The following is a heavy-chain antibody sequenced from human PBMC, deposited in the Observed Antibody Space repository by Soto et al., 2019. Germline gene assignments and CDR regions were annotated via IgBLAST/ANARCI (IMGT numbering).Heavy chain of an antibody. V-gene: IGHV3-49*04. J-gene: IGHJ5*02. CDR2: IRSPGYGGTT. Sequence: GGSLRLSCTTSGFSFGDYAMTWVRQAPGKGLEWVGFIRSPGYGGTTEYATSVKGRFIISRDDSMSSAYLQLNSLKVDDSAVYYCVRGSFGYYGPWGQGTL. D-gene: IGHD3-3*01. CDR3: VRGSFGYYGP. CDR1: GFSFGDYA.